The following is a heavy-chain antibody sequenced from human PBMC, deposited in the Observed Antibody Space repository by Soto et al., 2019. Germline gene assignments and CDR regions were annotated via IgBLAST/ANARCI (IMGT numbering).Heavy chain of an antibody. CDR2: SIPIFGTA. CDR3: ARGRGYSGDDHYYYFDMDV. CDR1: GGTFNNYP. V-gene: IGHV1-69*01. Sequence: QVQLVQSGAEVKKPASSVKVSCKASGGTFNNYPITWVRPAPGEGLEWMGGSIPIFGTANYAKNFQGRVTSSVDEATSTADMELSSLRSEDTAVYYCARGRGYSGDDHYYYFDMDVWGQGTTVTVSS. J-gene: IGHJ6*02. D-gene: IGHD5-12*01.